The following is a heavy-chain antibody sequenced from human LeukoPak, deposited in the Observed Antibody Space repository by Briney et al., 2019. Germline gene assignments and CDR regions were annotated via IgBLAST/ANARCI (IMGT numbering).Heavy chain of an antibody. D-gene: IGHD2-21*02. J-gene: IGHJ4*02. CDR2: IYHSGST. CDR1: GYSMYSGYF. Sequence: SETLSLTCTVSGYSMYSGYFWGWVRQPPGKGLEWIGSIYHSGSTHYNPSLKSRVTMSVDTSKNHFSLKLSSVTAADTAVYYCARGGYCGGDCYFYYWGQGTLVTVSS. CDR3: ARGGYCGGDCYFYY. V-gene: IGHV4-38-2*02.